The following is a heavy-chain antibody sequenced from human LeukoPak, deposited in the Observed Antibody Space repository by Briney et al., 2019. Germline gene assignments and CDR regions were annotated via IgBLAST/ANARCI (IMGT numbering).Heavy chain of an antibody. V-gene: IGHV1-2*02. CDR2: INPNSGGT. Sequence: ASVKVSCKASGYTFTGSYMHWVRQAPGQGLEWMGWINPNSGGTNYAQKFQGRVTMTRDTSISTAYMELSRLRSDDTAVYYCARGSIAAAWRDLDYWGQGTLVTVSS. CDR3: ARGSIAAAWRDLDY. J-gene: IGHJ4*02. CDR1: GYTFTGSY. D-gene: IGHD6-13*01.